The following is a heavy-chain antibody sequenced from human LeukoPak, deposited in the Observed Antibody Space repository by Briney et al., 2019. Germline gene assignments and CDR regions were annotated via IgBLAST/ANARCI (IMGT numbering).Heavy chain of an antibody. CDR3: ARHEGIQLWLDYYYMDV. CDR1: GFTFSSYW. D-gene: IGHD5-18*01. Sequence: GSLRLSCAASGFTFSSYWMSWVRQAPGKGLEWIGSIYYSGSTYYNPSLKSRVTISVDTSKNQFSLKLSSVTAADTAVYYCARHEGIQLWLDYYYMDVWGKGTTVTISS. CDR2: IYYSGST. V-gene: IGHV4-39*01. J-gene: IGHJ6*03.